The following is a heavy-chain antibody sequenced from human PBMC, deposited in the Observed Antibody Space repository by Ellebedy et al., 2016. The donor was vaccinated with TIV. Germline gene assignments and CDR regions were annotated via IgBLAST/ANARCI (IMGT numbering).Heavy chain of an antibody. CDR1: GFTFSSYG. Sequence: GESLKISCAASGFTFSSYGMHWVRQAPGKGLEWVAVIWYDGSNKYYADSVKGRFTISRDNSKNTLYLQMNSLRAEDTAVYYCARDYIVATIGTLLDYWGQGTLVTVSS. J-gene: IGHJ4*02. D-gene: IGHD5-12*01. V-gene: IGHV3-33*01. CDR3: ARDYIVATIGTLLDY. CDR2: IWYDGSNK.